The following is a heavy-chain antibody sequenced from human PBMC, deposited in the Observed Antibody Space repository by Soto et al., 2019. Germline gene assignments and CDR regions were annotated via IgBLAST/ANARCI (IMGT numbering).Heavy chain of an antibody. J-gene: IGHJ6*02. CDR1: GFTFSNAW. D-gene: IGHD6-19*01. Sequence: EVQLVESGGGLVKPGGSLRLSCAASGFTFSNAWMSWVRQAPGKGLEWVGRIKSKTDGGTTDYAAPVKGRFTISRDDSKNTLYLQMNSLKTEDTAVYYCTTGEVRSGWYGNYYYYGMDVWGQGTTVTVSS. V-gene: IGHV3-15*01. CDR3: TTGEVRSGWYGNYYYYGMDV. CDR2: IKSKTDGGTT.